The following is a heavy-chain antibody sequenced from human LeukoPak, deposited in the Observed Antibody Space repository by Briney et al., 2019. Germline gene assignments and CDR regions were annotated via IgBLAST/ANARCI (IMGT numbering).Heavy chain of an antibody. D-gene: IGHD3-22*01. Sequence: ASVKVSCKASGGTFSSYAISWVRQAPGQGLEWMGGFDPEDGETIYAQKFQGRVTMTEDTSTDTAYMELSSLRSEDTAVYYCATYYDSSGYYLYAFDIWGQGTMVTVSS. J-gene: IGHJ3*02. CDR2: FDPEDGET. CDR3: ATYYDSSGYYLYAFDI. CDR1: GGTFSSYA. V-gene: IGHV1-24*01.